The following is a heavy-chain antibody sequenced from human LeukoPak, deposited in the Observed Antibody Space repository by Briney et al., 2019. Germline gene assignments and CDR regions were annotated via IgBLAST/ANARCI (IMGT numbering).Heavy chain of an antibody. D-gene: IGHD2-21*01. Sequence: GESLKISCKGSGYNFTGYWIGWVRQMPGKGLEWMGIIYPGDSDTRYSPSFQGQVTISADKSISTAYLQWSSLKASDTAMYYCARHVVAGGGVDAFDIWGQGTMVTVSS. V-gene: IGHV5-51*01. CDR3: ARHVVAGGGVDAFDI. CDR1: GYNFTGYW. CDR2: IYPGDSDT. J-gene: IGHJ3*02.